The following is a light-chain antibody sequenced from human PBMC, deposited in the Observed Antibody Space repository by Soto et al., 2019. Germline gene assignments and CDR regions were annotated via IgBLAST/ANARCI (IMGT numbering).Light chain of an antibody. CDR1: SSNIGNNP. Sequence: QSVLTQPPSVSEAPRQRVTISCSGSSSNIGNNPVNWYQQLPGKAPKLLIFHDDVLPSGVSDRFSASKSGTSASLAISGLQSEDEATYYCAGWDDSLNGYVFATGTKVTAL. J-gene: IGLJ1*01. CDR3: AGWDDSLNGYV. V-gene: IGLV1-36*01. CDR2: HDD.